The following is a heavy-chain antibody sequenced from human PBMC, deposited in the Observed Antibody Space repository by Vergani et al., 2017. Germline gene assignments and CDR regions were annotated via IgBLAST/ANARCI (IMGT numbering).Heavy chain of an antibody. V-gene: IGHV3-11*01. CDR2: ISDGGETK. D-gene: IGHD1/OR15-1a*01. J-gene: IGHJ5*02. CDR1: GFIFSDYY. CDR3: GRKQSPASLMDKPIDI. Sequence: QVQLVASGGGLVRPGGSLRLSCAASGFIFSDYYMTWIRQTPGKGLEWLAHISDGGETKMYAESLKGRFTVSRDNTKNLLILQMKTLKVDDTATYYCGRKQSPASLMDKPIDIWRQGTLVTV.